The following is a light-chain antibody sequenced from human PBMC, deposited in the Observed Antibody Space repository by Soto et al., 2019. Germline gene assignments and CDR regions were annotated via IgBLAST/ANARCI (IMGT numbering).Light chain of an antibody. CDR3: KQYGSSPQT. CDR2: GAS. J-gene: IGKJ1*01. Sequence: EIVLTQSPGTLSLSPGERATLSCRASQSVSSSYLAWYQQKPGQAPRLLIYGASSRATGIPDRFSGSGSGTDFTLTIRRLEPEDFAAYYCKQYGSSPQTFGQGTKVDI. V-gene: IGKV3-20*01. CDR1: QSVSSSY.